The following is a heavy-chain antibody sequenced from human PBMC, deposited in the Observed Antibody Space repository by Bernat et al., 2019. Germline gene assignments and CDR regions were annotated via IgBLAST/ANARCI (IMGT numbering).Heavy chain of an antibody. Sequence: QVQLVQSGAEVKKPGSSVKVSCKASGGTFSSYAISWVRQAPGQGLGWMGGIIPIFGTANYAQKFQGRVTITADESTSTAYMELSSLRSEDTAVYYCARDSSNYDYIWGSYRADAFDIWGQGTMVTVSS. CDR1: GGTFSSYA. J-gene: IGHJ3*02. CDR2: IIPIFGTA. V-gene: IGHV1-69*01. CDR3: ARDSSNYDYIWGSYRADAFDI. D-gene: IGHD3-16*02.